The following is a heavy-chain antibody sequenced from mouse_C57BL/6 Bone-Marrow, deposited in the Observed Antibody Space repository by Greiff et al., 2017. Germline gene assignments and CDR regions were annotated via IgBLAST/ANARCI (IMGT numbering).Heavy chain of an antibody. CDR1: GYTFTGYW. CDR3: AQGDDYDDGFYYFDY. J-gene: IGHJ2*01. CDR2: ILPGSGST. V-gene: IGHV1-9*01. Sequence: QVQLQQSGAELMKPGASVKLSCKATGYTFTGYWIEWVKQRPGHGLEWIGEILPGSGSTNYNEKFKGKATFTADTSSKTAYMQLSSLTTEDSAIYYWAQGDDYDDGFYYFDYWGQGTTLTVSS. D-gene: IGHD2-4*01.